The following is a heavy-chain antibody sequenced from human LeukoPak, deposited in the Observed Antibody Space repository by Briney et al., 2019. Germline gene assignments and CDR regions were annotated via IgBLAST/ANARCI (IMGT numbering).Heavy chain of an antibody. V-gene: IGHV3-11*04. CDR1: GFTFSDYY. CDR3: ARDRPAYSYYYYYGMDV. D-gene: IGHD2-2*01. Sequence: GGSLRLSCAASGFTFSDYYMSWIRQAPGKGLEWVSYISSSGSTIYYADSVEGRFTISRDNAKNSLYLQMNSLRAEDTAVYYCARDRPAYSYYYYYGMDVWGQGTTVTVSS. J-gene: IGHJ6*02. CDR2: ISSSGSTI.